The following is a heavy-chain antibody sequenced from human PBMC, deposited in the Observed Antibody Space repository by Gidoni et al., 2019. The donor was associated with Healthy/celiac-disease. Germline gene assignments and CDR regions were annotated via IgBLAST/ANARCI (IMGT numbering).Heavy chain of an antibody. Sequence: QVQLVESGGGVVQPGRSLRLSCAASGFTFSSYGMHGVRQAPGKRLEWVAVIWYDGSNKYYADSVKGRFTISRDNSKNTLYLQMNSLRAEDTAVYYCARVQSDSTSGDWYFDLWGRGTLVTVSS. D-gene: IGHD3-22*01. CDR3: ARVQSDSTSGDWYFDL. J-gene: IGHJ2*01. CDR2: IWYDGSNK. CDR1: GFTFSSYG. V-gene: IGHV3-33*01.